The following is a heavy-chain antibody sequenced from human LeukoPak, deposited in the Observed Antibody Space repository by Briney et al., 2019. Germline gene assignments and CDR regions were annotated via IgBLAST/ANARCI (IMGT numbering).Heavy chain of an antibody. CDR2: IYYSGST. V-gene: IGHV4-31*03. CDR1: GGSISSGGYY. J-gene: IGHJ4*02. D-gene: IGHD1-26*01. CDR3: AREESGSYRRAD. Sequence: SETLSLTCTVSGGSISSGGYYWSWLRQHPGKGLEWIGYIYYSGSTYYNPSLKSRVTISVDTSKNQYSLKLSSVTAADTAVYYCAREESGSYRRADWGQGTLVTVSS.